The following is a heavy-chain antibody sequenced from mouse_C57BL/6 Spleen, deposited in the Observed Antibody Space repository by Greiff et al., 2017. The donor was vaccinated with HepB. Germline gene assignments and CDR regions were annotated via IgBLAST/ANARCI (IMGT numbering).Heavy chain of an antibody. J-gene: IGHJ2*01. D-gene: IGHD2-10*01. V-gene: IGHV1-80*01. CDR3: ARYASYCGNLNYFDY. CDR2: IYPGDGDT. CDR1: GYAFSSYW. Sequence: QVQLKESGAELVKPGASVKISCKASGYAFSSYWMNWVKQRPGKGLEWIGQIYPGDGDTNYNGKFKGKATLTADKSSSTAYMQLSSLTSEDSALYFCARYASYCGNLNYFDYWGQGTTLTVSS.